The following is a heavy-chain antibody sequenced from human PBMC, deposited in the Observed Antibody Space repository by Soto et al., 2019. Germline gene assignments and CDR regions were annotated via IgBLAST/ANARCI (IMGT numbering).Heavy chain of an antibody. CDR3: AAALGRSGDYAFDY. CDR1: GYTFTSYG. CDR2: ISAYNGNT. J-gene: IGHJ4*02. Sequence: ASVKVSCKASGYTFTSYGISWVRQAPGQGLEWMGWISAYNGNTNYAQKLQGRVTMTIDTSTSTAYMELRSLRSDDTAVYYCAAALGRSGDYAFDYWGQGTLVTVSS. V-gene: IGHV1-18*01. D-gene: IGHD4-17*01.